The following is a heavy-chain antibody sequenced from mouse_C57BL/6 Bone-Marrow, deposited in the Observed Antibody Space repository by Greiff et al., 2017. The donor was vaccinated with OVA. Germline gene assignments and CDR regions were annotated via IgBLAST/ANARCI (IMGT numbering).Heavy chain of an antibody. V-gene: IGHV1-53*01. CDR2: INPNNGGT. CDR3: ARSGIYYGNEGDAMDY. Sequence: QVQLKQPGTELVKPGASVKLSCKASGYTFTSYWMHWVKQRPGQGLEWIGNINPNNGGTIYNQKFKGKATLTVDKSSSTAYMELRSLTSEDTAVYYCARSGIYYGNEGDAMDYWGQGTSVTVSS. D-gene: IGHD2-1*01. J-gene: IGHJ4*01. CDR1: GYTFTSYW.